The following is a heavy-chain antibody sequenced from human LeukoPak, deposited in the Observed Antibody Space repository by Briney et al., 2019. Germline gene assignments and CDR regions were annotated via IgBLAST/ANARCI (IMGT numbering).Heavy chain of an antibody. J-gene: IGHJ6*02. CDR2: IYYSGST. Sequence: PSETLSLTCTVSGGSISSGGYYWSWIRQHPGKGLERIGYIYYSGSTYYNPSLKSRVTISVDTSKNQFSLKLSSVTAADTAVYYCARDRGGPYGMDVWGQGTTVTVSS. CDR3: ARDRGGPYGMDV. CDR1: GGSISSGGYY. D-gene: IGHD3-16*01. V-gene: IGHV4-31*03.